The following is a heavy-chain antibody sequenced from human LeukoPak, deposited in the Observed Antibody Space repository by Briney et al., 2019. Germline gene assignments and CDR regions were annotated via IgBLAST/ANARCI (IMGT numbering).Heavy chain of an antibody. D-gene: IGHD3-10*01. CDR3: AGDKGQYGSGTRGFTWFDP. CDR2: IYSRGST. CDR1: GVSISSSNYY. J-gene: IGHJ5*02. V-gene: IGHV4-39*07. Sequence: SETLSLTCIVSGVSISSSNYYWGWIRQSPGKGLEWNGSIYSRGSTYYNPSLKSRIIVSSDMSKNQFSLMLNSVTAADTAVYYCAGDKGQYGSGTRGFTWFDPWGQGTLVTVSA.